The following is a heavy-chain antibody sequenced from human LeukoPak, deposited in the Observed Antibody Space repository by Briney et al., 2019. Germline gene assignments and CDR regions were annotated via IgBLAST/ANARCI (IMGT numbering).Heavy chain of an antibody. CDR2: MWYDGSNK. J-gene: IGHJ4*02. Sequence: PGGSLRLSCAASGFTFSSYGMHWVRQAPGKGLEWVAVMWYDGSNKYYADSVKGRFTISRDNSKNTLYLQMNSLRAEDTAVYYCARLGIAQYYFDYWGQGTLVTVSS. CDR1: GFTFSSYG. D-gene: IGHD6-13*01. V-gene: IGHV3-33*08. CDR3: ARLGIAQYYFDY.